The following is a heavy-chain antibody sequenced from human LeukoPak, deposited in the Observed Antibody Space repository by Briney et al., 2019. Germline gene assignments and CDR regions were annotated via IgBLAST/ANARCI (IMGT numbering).Heavy chain of an antibody. J-gene: IGHJ1*01. Sequence: PSETLSLTCAVYGGSFSGYYWSWIRQPPGKGLEWIGEINHSGSTNYNPSLKSRVTISVDTSKNQFSLKLSSVTAADTAVYYCASPPQHYYDSSGYQHWGQGTLVTASS. CDR3: ASPPQHYYDSSGYQH. CDR2: INHSGST. D-gene: IGHD3-22*01. V-gene: IGHV4-34*01. CDR1: GGSFSGYY.